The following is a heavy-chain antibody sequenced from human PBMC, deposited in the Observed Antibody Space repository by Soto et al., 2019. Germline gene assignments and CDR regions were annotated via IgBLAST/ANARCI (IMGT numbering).Heavy chain of an antibody. CDR2: IYYSGST. D-gene: IGHD3-10*01. CDR3: ARVTTMVRGVKYNWFDP. CDR1: GGSISSGDYY. J-gene: IGHJ5*02. V-gene: IGHV4-31*03. Sequence: PSETLSLTCTVSGGSISSGDYYWSWIRQHPGKGLEWIGYIYYSGSTYYNPSLKSRVTISVDTSKNQLSLKLRSVTAADTAVYYCARVTTMVRGVKYNWFDPWGQGTLVTVSS.